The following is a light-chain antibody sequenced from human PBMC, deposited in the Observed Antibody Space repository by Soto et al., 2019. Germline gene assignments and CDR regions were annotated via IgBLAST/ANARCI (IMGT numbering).Light chain of an antibody. V-gene: IGKV1-39*01. J-gene: IGKJ3*01. CDR3: QQSYSTLFT. CDR2: TAS. Sequence: DIQMTQSPSSQSASVGDRVTITCRASQSINSYLNWYQKKPGNAPKLLIYTASSLQSGVPSRFSGSGSGTDFTLTISSLQPEYFATYYCQQSYSTLFTFGPGTKVDVK. CDR1: QSINSY.